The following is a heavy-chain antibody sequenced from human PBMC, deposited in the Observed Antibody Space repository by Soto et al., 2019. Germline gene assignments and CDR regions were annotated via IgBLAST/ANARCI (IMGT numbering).Heavy chain of an antibody. CDR3: AKDLTALRQIVGRYYYYGMDV. CDR1: GFTFDDYA. Sequence: GGSLRLSCAASGFTFDDYALHWVRQAPGKGLEWVPLISWDGGSTYYADSVKGRFTISRDNSKNSLYLQMNSLRAEDTALYYCAKDLTALRQIVGRYYYYGMDVWGQGTTVTVAS. J-gene: IGHJ6*02. D-gene: IGHD1-26*01. CDR2: ISWDGGST. V-gene: IGHV3-43D*04.